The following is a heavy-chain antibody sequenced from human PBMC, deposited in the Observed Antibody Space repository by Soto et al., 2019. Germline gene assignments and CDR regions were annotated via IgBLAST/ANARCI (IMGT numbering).Heavy chain of an antibody. CDR3: ARLSYPQLDY. Sequence: SETPSLTCTVSGGSISSSSYYWGWIRQPPGKGLEWIGSIYYSGSTYYNPSLKSRVTISVDTSKNQFSLKLSSVTAADTAVYYCARLSYPQLDYWGQGTLVTVSS. V-gene: IGHV4-39*01. J-gene: IGHJ4*02. CDR2: IYYSGST. CDR1: GGSISSSSYY. D-gene: IGHD1-26*01.